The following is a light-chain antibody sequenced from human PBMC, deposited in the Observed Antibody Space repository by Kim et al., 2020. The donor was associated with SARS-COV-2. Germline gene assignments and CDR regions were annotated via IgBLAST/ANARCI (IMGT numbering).Light chain of an antibody. CDR2: GAS. CDR3: HHYSTYPRT. CDR1: QGISNW. Sequence: QLTQSPSSLSASVGDTVTITCRASQGISNWLAWHQQKPGEAPKALIHGASSLQSGVPPRFSGSRSGTEFTLTITGLQPEDFGTYYCHHYSTYPRTFGQGTKLEIK. V-gene: IGKV1D-16*01. J-gene: IGKJ2*02.